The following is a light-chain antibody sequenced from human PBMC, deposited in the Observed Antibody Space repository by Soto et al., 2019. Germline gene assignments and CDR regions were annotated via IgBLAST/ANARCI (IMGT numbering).Light chain of an antibody. J-gene: IGKJ1*01. CDR1: QSVRIN. Sequence: DILLTQSPATLSVSPGERATLTCRASQSVRINLAWYQQKPGQAPRLLIYGASTRATGIPARFSGSGSGTEFTLTISSLQPEDSAVYYCQHYNNWPRTFGQGTKVDIK. CDR2: GAS. CDR3: QHYNNWPRT. V-gene: IGKV3-15*01.